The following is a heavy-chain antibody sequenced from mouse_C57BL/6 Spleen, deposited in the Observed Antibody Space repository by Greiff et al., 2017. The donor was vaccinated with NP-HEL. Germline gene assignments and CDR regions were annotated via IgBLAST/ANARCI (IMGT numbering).Heavy chain of an antibody. Sequence: VQLQQSGAELVRPGASVTLSCKASGYKFTDYEMHWVKQTPVHGLEWIGAIDPETGGTAYNQKFKGKAILTADKSSSTAYMELRSLTSEDSAVYYCTGLRSYYAMDYWGQGTSVTVSS. CDR1: GYKFTDYE. V-gene: IGHV1-15*01. J-gene: IGHJ4*01. D-gene: IGHD2-12*01. CDR3: TGLRSYYAMDY. CDR2: IDPETGGT.